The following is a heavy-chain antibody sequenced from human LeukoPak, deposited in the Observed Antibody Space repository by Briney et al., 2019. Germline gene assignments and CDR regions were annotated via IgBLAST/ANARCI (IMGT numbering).Heavy chain of an antibody. CDR2: INPNSGGT. V-gene: IGHV1-2*02. J-gene: IGHJ5*02. Sequence: GASVKVSCKASGYTFTSYGISWVRQAPGQGLEWMGWINPNSGGTNYAQKFQGRVTMTRDTSISTAYMELSRLRSDDTAVYYCARFPGIAAAGYTWGQGTLVTVSS. CDR3: ARFPGIAAAGYT. CDR1: GYTFTSYG. D-gene: IGHD6-13*01.